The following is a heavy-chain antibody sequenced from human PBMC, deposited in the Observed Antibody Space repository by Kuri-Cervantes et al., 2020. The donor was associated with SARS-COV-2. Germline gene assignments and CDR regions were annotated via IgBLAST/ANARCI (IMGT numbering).Heavy chain of an antibody. Sequence: SETLSLTCAVYGGSFSDYYWSWVRQPPGKGLEWIGEINHSGSTNYNPSLKSRVTISVDTSKNQFSLKLSSVTAADTAVYYCARVGRFLEWLLSVGGYYYYMDVWAKGTTVTVSS. V-gene: IGHV4-34*01. J-gene: IGHJ6*03. D-gene: IGHD3-3*01. CDR3: ARVGRFLEWLLSVGGYYYYMDV. CDR2: INHSGST. CDR1: GGSFSDYY.